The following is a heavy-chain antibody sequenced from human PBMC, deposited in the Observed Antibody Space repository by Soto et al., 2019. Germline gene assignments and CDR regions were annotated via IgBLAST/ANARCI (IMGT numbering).Heavy chain of an antibody. V-gene: IGHV4-59*01. Sequence: PSETLSLTCTVSGGSISSYYWSWIRQPPGKGLEWIGYIYYSGSTNYNPSLKSRVTISVDTSKNHFSLKLTSVTAADAAVYYCASDLPAAEFRYWRHGTPVNVSS. CDR2: IYYSGST. CDR3: ASDLPAAEFRY. J-gene: IGHJ4*01. CDR1: GGSISSYY. D-gene: IGHD2-2*01.